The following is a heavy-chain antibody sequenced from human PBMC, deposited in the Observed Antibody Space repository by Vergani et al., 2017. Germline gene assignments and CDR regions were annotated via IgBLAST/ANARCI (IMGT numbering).Heavy chain of an antibody. CDR3: ARGNVLMVYANFDY. Sequence: EVQLVESGGGLVQPGRSLRLSCAASGFTFDDYAMHWVRQAPGKGLEWVSGISSSSSYIYYADSVKGRFTISRDNAKNSLYLQMNSLRAEDTAVYYCARGNVLMVYANFDYWGQGTLVTVSS. CDR2: ISSSSSYI. J-gene: IGHJ4*02. V-gene: IGHV3-9*01. CDR1: GFTFDDYA. D-gene: IGHD2-8*01.